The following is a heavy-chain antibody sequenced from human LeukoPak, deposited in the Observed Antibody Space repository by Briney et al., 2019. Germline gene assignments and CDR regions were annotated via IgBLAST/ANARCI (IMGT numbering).Heavy chain of an antibody. CDR2: ISGSGDST. CDR3: ASSGYCSGGNCYLRYWYFDV. J-gene: IGHJ2*01. V-gene: IGHV3-23*01. D-gene: IGHD2-15*01. CDR1: GLTFSNYA. Sequence: GGSLRLSCAASGLTFSNYAMTWVRQAPGKGLEWVSSISGSGDSTYYADSVKGRFTISRDNSKSTLYLQMNNVRAEDTAVYYCASSGYCSGGNCYLRYWYFDVWGRGTLVTVSS.